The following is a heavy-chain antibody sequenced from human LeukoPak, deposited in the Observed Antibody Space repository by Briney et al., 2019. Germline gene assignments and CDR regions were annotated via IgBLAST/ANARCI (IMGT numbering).Heavy chain of an antibody. CDR1: GGSLSSYY. D-gene: IGHD1-26*01. J-gene: IGHJ4*02. V-gene: IGHV4-59*01. CDR3: ASAHSGSYPFDY. CDR2: IYYSGST. Sequence: SETLSLTCTVSGGSLSSYYWSWIRQPPGKGLEWIGYIYYSGSTNYNPSLKSRVTISVDTSKNQFSRKLSSVTAADTAVYYCASAHSGSYPFDYWGQGTLVTVSS.